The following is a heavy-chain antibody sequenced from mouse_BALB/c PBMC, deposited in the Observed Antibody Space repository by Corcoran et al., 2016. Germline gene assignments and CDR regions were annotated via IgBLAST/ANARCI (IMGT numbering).Heavy chain of an antibody. CDR3: AIGGDYGSSMDY. J-gene: IGHJ4*01. V-gene: IGHV1S34*01. Sequence: LVKTGASVKISCKASGYSFTGYYMHWVKKSHGKSLEWIGYISCYNGATSYNKKFKGKATFTVDTSSSTAYMQFNSLTSEDSAVYYCAIGGDYGSSMDYWGQGTSVTFSS. CDR1: GYSFTGYY. D-gene: IGHD1-1*01. CDR2: ISCYNGAT.